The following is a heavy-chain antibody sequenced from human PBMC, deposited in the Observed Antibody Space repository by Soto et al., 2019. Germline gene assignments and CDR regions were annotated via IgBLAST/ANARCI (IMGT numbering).Heavy chain of an antibody. CDR3: ARQTYLTYFDI. CDR1: RGSIQSSTYY. Sequence: QLQLQESGPGLVKPSETLSLTCTVSRGSIQSSTYYWGWIRQPPGKGLEWIGTVYYNGSPYFNPSLKSRLTLSADPSQNQFSLRLASVTAAGTAVYYCARQTYLTYFDIWGQGTMVTVSS. J-gene: IGHJ3*02. D-gene: IGHD3-16*01. CDR2: VYYNGSP. V-gene: IGHV4-39*01.